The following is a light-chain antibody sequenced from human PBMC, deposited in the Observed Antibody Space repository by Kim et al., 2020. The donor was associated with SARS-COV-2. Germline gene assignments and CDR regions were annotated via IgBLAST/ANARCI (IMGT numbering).Light chain of an antibody. Sequence: SRGDRVPITCRARQGISSDLGWYQQKPGKAPKFLISDASTLQPGVPSRFSGSGSGRHFTLTINNMQAEDFATYYCRKDYDYPRTFGQGTKVDIK. V-gene: IGKV1-6*01. CDR2: DAS. CDR3: RKDYDYPRT. CDR1: QGISSD. J-gene: IGKJ1*01.